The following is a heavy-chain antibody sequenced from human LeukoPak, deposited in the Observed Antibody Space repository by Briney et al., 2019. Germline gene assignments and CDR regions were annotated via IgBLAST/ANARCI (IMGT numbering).Heavy chain of an antibody. CDR1: GFTFSNYA. Sequence: GGSLRLSCAASGFTFSNYAMNWVRQAPGKGLEWVSAISGSGGDTYYADSVKGRFTISRDNSKNTLYLQMTSLRAEDTALYYCAKPAKTDYADYWGQGTLVTVSS. J-gene: IGHJ4*02. V-gene: IGHV3-23*01. D-gene: IGHD1-14*01. CDR2: ISGSGGDT. CDR3: AKPAKTDYADY.